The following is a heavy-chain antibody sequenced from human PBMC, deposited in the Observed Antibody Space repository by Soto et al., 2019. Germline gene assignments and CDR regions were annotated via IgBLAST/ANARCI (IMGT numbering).Heavy chain of an antibody. Sequence: GSLRLSCPAAGFNFDNYGMHWVRQAPGEGLEWVSAISGSGGSTYYADSVTGRFTISRDNAKNTLYLQMNSLRAEDTAVYYCAKDLSDSSAYSDAFHXWGQGTMVTVS. J-gene: IGHJ3*02. D-gene: IGHD3-22*01. CDR2: ISGSGGST. V-gene: IGHV3-23*01. CDR1: GFNFDNYG. CDR3: AKDLSDSSAYSDAFHX.